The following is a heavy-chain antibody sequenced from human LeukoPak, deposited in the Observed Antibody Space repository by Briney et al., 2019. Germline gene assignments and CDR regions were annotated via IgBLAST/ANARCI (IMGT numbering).Heavy chain of an antibody. Sequence: GASVKASCKVSGYTLTELSMHWVRQAPGKGLEWMGGFDPEDGETIYAQKFQGRVTMTEDTSTDTAYMELSSLRSEDTAVYYCTVPLITMVRGVITDYWGQGTLVTVSS. J-gene: IGHJ4*02. CDR2: FDPEDGET. CDR1: GYTLTELS. CDR3: TVPLITMVRGVITDY. D-gene: IGHD3-10*01. V-gene: IGHV1-24*01.